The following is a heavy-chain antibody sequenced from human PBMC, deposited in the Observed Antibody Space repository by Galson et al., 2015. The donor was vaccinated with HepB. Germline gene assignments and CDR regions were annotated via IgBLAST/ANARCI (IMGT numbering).Heavy chain of an antibody. J-gene: IGHJ6*02. CDR2: ISAYNGNT. CDR1: GYTFTSYG. D-gene: IGHD6-19*01. V-gene: IGHV1-18*01. CDR3: ARDDRQWLAPYGMDV. Sequence: SVKVSCKASGYTFTSYGISWVRQAPGQGLEWMGWISAYNGNTNYAQKLQGRVTMTTDTSTSTAYMELRSLRSDDTAVYYCARDDRQWLAPYGMDVWGQGTTVPVSS.